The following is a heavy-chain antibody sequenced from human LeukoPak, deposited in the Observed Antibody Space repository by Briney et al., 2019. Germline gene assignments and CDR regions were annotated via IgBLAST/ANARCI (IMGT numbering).Heavy chain of an antibody. J-gene: IGHJ4*02. V-gene: IGHV4-34*01. CDR1: GGSFSGYY. Sequence: SETLSLTCAVYGGSFSGYYWSWIRQPPGKGLEWIGEINHSGSTNYNPSLKSRVTISVDTSKNQSSLKLSSVTAADTAVYYCARDPGGYTSDYWGQGTLVTVSS. CDR3: ARDPGGYTSDY. D-gene: IGHD5-18*01. CDR2: INHSGST.